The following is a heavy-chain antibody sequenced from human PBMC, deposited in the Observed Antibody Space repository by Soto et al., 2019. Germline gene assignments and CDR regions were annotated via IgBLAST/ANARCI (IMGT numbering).Heavy chain of an antibody. D-gene: IGHD2-2*02. V-gene: IGHV3-74*01. CDR1: GMNFGGYW. Sequence: GGSLRLSCEASGMNFGGYWMHWVRQAPGKGLVWVSEINTDGTSTNYADSLKGRFTISRDNARDTLYLQMNSLSVEDTAVYYCATLSDTVDFWGQGTLVTVSS. CDR3: ATLSDTVDF. CDR2: INTDGTST. J-gene: IGHJ4*02.